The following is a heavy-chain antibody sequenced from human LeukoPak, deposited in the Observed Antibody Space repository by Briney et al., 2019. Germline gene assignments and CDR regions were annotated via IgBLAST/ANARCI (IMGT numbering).Heavy chain of an antibody. V-gene: IGHV4-39*01. CDR3: ARRRHNFDFYDV. Sequence: SEALSLTCTVSGDSIISNIYWWDWVRLPPGKGLEWIGATFYTGRTFYSPSLKSRVTIYVDTSKKQFSLDLSSATAADTAVYYCARRRHNFDFYDVWGQGTRVTVSS. J-gene: IGHJ3*01. CDR1: GDSIISNIYW. D-gene: IGHD3/OR15-3a*01. CDR2: TFYTGRT.